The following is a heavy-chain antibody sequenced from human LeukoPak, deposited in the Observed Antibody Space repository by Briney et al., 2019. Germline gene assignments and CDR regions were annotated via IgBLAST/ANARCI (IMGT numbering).Heavy chain of an antibody. V-gene: IGHV3-48*03. J-gene: IGHJ4*02. D-gene: IGHD4-17*01. CDR2: ISSSGSTI. CDR1: GFTFSSYE. CDR3: AKIPSTVTTVDY. Sequence: GGSLRLSCAASGFTFSSYEMNWVRQAPGKGLEWVSYISSSGSTIYYADSVKGRFTISRDNAKNSLYLQMNSLRAEDTAVYYCAKIPSTVTTVDYWGQGTLVTVSS.